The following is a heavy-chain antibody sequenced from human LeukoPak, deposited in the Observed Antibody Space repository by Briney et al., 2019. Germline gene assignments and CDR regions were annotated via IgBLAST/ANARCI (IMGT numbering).Heavy chain of an antibody. CDR2: ISGSGGST. D-gene: IGHD2-15*01. CDR3: AKSGRRGYCSGGSRCSGNYFDY. V-gene: IGHV3-23*01. Sequence: GGSLRLSCAASGVTFSSDAMSWVRQAPGKGLEWVSAISGSGGSTYYADSVKGRFTISRDNSKNTLYLQMNSLRAEDTAVYYCAKSGRRGYCSGGSRCSGNYFDYWGQGPLVRVSS. J-gene: IGHJ4*02. CDR1: GVTFSSDA.